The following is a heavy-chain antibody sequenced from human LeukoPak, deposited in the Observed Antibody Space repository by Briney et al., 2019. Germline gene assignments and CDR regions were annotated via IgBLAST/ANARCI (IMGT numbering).Heavy chain of an antibody. D-gene: IGHD3-3*01. Sequence: PGGSLRLSCTASGCTFGDYAMSWVRPAPAKGGEGVGFISSKAYGGTTEYAAPVKGRFTISRAASKRIAYLQMNSLKTEDTAFSFCTSEVPTILGVVIDYWGQGTMVTVSS. V-gene: IGHV3-49*04. CDR2: ISSKAYGGTT. CDR3: TSEVPTILGVVIDY. J-gene: IGHJ4*02. CDR1: GCTFGDYA.